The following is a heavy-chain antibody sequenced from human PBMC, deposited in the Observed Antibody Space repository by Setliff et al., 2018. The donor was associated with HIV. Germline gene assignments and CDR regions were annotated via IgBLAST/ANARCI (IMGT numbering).Heavy chain of an antibody. CDR1: GFTFSSYW. Sequence: LRLSCAASGFTFSSYWMHWVRQAPGKGLVWVFGMNTDGSSTRYADSVKGRFTISRDNAKKSLYLQMNSLRAEDTAVYYCAKDHGSSWYYFDYWGQGTLVTVSS. V-gene: IGHV3-74*01. CDR3: AKDHGSSWYYFDY. J-gene: IGHJ4*02. D-gene: IGHD6-13*01. CDR2: MNTDGSST.